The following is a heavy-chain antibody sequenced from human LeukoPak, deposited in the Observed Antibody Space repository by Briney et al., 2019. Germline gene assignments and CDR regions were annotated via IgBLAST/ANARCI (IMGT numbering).Heavy chain of an antibody. CDR2: IYYSGGT. V-gene: IGHV4-59*01. D-gene: IGHD5-18*01. Sequence: PSETLSLTCTVSGGSINYYYWMWIRQPPGKGLEWIGYIYYSGGTHYNPSLKSRVTMLVDTSKNQFSLKLSSVTAADTAVYYCARDRTVDSYGHWYFDLWGRGTLVTVSS. CDR3: ARDRTVDSYGHWYFDL. CDR1: GGSINYYY. J-gene: IGHJ2*01.